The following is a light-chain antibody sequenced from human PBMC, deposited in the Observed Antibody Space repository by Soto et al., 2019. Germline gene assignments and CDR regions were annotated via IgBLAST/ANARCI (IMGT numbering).Light chain of an antibody. CDR2: GNS. CDR1: SSNIGAGYD. CDR3: QSYARSLSGYVV. V-gene: IGLV1-40*01. J-gene: IGLJ2*01. Sequence: QAVVTQPPSVSGAPGQRVTISCTGSSSNIGAGYDVHWYQQLPGTAPKLLIYGNSNRPSGVPDRFSGSKSGTSASLAITGLQAEDEADYYCQSYARSLSGYVVFGGGTTLTVL.